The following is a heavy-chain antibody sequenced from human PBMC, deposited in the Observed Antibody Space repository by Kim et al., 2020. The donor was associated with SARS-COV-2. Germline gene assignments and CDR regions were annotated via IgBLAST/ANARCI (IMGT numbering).Heavy chain of an antibody. V-gene: IGHV3-23*01. CDR1: GFTFSVYA. J-gene: IGHJ4*02. CDR3: AILKGPVTFGGVFAY. CDR2: ISGSGGST. D-gene: IGHD3-16*01. Sequence: GGSLRLSCETSGFTFSVYAMSWVRQAPGKGLEWVSVISGSGGSTDFADSVKGRFTISRDSSKNTLYLQMNNLRAEDTALYYCAILKGPVTFGGVFAYWGQGTLVTVSS.